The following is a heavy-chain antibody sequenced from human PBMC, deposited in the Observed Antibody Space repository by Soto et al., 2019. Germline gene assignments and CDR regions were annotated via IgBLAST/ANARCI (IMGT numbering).Heavy chain of an antibody. CDR3: AREDAVRRYDY. V-gene: IGHV3-30*03. Sequence: GGSLRLSCAASGFAFSTYGLHWVRQAPGKELEWVAIITSDVNYKYYADSVKGRFTISRDNSKNTLFLQMNSLRAEDTAVYYCAREDAVRRYDYWGQGTLVTVSS. CDR1: GFAFSTYG. CDR2: ITSDVNYK. J-gene: IGHJ4*02. D-gene: IGHD3-10*01.